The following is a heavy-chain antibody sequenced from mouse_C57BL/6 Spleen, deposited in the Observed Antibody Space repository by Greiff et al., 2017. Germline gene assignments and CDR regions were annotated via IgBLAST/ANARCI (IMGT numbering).Heavy chain of an antibody. J-gene: IGHJ1*03. D-gene: IGHD2-5*01. CDR2: INPGSGGT. Sequence: QVQLQQSGAELVRPGTSVKVSCKASGYAFTNYLIEWVKQRPGQGLEWIGVINPGSGGTNYNEKFKGKATLTADKSSSTAYMQLSSLTSEDSAVYFCARNSNYGYFDVWGTGTTVTVSS. CDR1: GYAFTNYL. V-gene: IGHV1-54*01. CDR3: ARNSNYGYFDV.